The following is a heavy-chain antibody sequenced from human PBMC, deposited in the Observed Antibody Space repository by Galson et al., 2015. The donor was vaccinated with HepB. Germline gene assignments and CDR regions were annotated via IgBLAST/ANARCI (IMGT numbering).Heavy chain of an antibody. V-gene: IGHV4-30-2*01. CDR3: ARVSTVVDS. CDR2: IYHSGST. D-gene: IGHD4-23*01. J-gene: IGHJ4*02. CDR1: GGSISSGGYS. Sequence: TLSLTCVVSGGSISSGGYSWSWIRQPPGKGLEWIGYIYHSGSTFYNPSLKSRVTISLDRSKNQLSLNLTSVTAADTAVYYCARVSTVVDSWGLGTLVTVSS.